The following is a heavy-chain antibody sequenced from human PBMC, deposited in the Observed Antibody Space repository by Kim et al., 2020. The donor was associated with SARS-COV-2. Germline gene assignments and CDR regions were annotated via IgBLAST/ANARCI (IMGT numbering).Heavy chain of an antibody. CDR2: ISTSSTTI. CDR3: ARWQHGGPAEYFQH. D-gene: IGHD2-15*01. CDR1: GITFSNFN. Sequence: GGSLRLSCAASGITFSNFNMNWVRQAPGKGLEWVSYISTSSTTIYYADSVKGRFTISRDNDKNSLYLQMNSLRDEDTAVYYCARWQHGGPAEYFQHWGRGTRVTVSS. V-gene: IGHV3-48*02. J-gene: IGHJ1*01.